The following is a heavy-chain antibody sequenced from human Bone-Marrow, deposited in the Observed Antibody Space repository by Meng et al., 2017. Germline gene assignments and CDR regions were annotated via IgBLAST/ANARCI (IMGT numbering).Heavy chain of an antibody. J-gene: IGHJ5*02. CDR3: ASGYWSGGSCQVGWFDP. D-gene: IGHD2-15*01. CDR2: INHRGST. V-gene: IGHV4-34*01. Sequence: VRGLECGAGLLTASVPLSLTWSVFAAVLNGSFWSCIRQPPGTGLEWSGEINHRGSTNYQPSLKRQVNISVEPSKNQFSLQLSSMTAADTAVYYCASGYWSGGSCQVGWFDPWGQGTLVTVSS. CDR1: AAVLNGSF.